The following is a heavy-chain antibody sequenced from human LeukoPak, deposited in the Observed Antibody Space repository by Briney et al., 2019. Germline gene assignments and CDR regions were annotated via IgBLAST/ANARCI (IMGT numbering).Heavy chain of an antibody. CDR3: ASMVAALVGLY. Sequence: GGSLRLSCAASGFTFSSYAMSWVRQAPGKGLEWVSAISGSGGSTYYADSVKGRFTISRDNSKNTLYLQMNSLRAEDTAVYYCASMVAALVGLYWGQGTLVTVSS. CDR1: GFTFSSYA. D-gene: IGHD2-15*01. J-gene: IGHJ4*02. CDR2: ISGSGGST. V-gene: IGHV3-23*01.